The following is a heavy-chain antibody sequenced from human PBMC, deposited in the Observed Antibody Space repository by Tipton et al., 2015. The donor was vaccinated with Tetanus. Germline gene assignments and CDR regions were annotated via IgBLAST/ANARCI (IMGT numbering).Heavy chain of an antibody. CDR3: ARDSGFGEPNGDFDY. CDR2: IWYDGSNK. Sequence: SLRLSCAASGFTFSSYGMHWVRQAPGKGPEWVAVIWYDGSNKYYADSVKGRFTISRDNSKNTLYLQMNSLRAEDTAVYYCARDSGFGEPNGDFDYWGQGTLVTVSS. CDR1: GFTFSSYG. D-gene: IGHD3-10*01. V-gene: IGHV3-33*01. J-gene: IGHJ4*02.